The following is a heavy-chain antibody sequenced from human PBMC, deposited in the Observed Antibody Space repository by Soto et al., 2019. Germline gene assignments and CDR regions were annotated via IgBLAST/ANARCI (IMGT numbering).Heavy chain of an antibody. V-gene: IGHV4-31*03. CDR3: ARVSGYTMVQVEPPQKFDY. CDR2: IYYSGST. D-gene: IGHD3-10*01. CDR1: GGSISSGGYY. Sequence: SETLSLTCTVSGGSISSGGYYWSWIRQHPGKGLEWIGYIYYSGSTYYNPSLKSRVTISVDTSKNQFSLKLSSVTAADTAVYYCARVSGYTMVQVEPPQKFDYWGQGTLVTVSS. J-gene: IGHJ4*02.